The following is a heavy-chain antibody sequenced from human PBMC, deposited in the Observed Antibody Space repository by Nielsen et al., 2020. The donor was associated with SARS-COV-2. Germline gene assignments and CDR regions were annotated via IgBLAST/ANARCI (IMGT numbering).Heavy chain of an antibody. CDR3: ARDEGDYGYFYYGMDV. Sequence: GESLKISCEASGFTFSAYAMHWVRQAPGKGLEWVAVTPYDESNKHYADSVKGRFTISRDNSKSTLYLQMHSLRPDDTAIYYCARDEGDYGYFYYGMDVWGQGATVTVSS. J-gene: IGHJ6*02. V-gene: IGHV3-30*04. D-gene: IGHD4-17*01. CDR2: TPYDESNK. CDR1: GFTFSAYA.